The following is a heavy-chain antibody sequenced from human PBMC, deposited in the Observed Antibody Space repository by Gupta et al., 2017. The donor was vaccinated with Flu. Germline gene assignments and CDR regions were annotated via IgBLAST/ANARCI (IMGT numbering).Heavy chain of an antibody. CDR2: IDSDGSFT. Sequence: EVQLVESGGVSVQPGGSLRLPCVASGFPFSRYWMHWVRQAPGKGLVWVSRIDSDGSFTSHADSMKGRVTISRANAKNTLYLQMNRLRAEDTAVYYCATFGRDWYISLCGQGTLVTVSS. D-gene: IGHD6-19*01. CDR1: GFPFSRYW. V-gene: IGHV3-74*01. CDR3: ATFGRDWYISL. J-gene: IGHJ1*01.